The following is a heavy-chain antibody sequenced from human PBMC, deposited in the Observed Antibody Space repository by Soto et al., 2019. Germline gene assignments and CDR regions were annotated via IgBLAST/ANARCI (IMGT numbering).Heavy chain of an antibody. Sequence: EVQLLESGGGLVQPGGSLRLSCAASGFTFSSYAMSWVRQAPGKGLEWVSAISGSGGSTYYADSVKGRFTISRDNSKNTLYRPMNSLRAEDTAVYYCANEGGYYDSTRSPIDYWGQGTMVTVSS. D-gene: IGHD3-22*01. CDR1: GFTFSSYA. J-gene: IGHJ4*02. CDR3: ANEGGYYDSTRSPIDY. V-gene: IGHV3-23*01. CDR2: ISGSGGST.